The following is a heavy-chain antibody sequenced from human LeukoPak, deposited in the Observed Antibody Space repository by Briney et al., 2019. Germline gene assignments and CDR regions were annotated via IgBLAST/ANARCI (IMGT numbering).Heavy chain of an antibody. CDR3: AKPHYGSGYNS. J-gene: IGHJ4*02. CDR1: GFTFNTYV. CDR2: ISGSGSST. Sequence: GSLRHSCAAPGFTFNTYVMSWVRQAPGMGLAWVSAISGSGSSTYYADSVKGRFTISRDNSRNTLYLQMNSLRAGDTAVYHCAKPHYGSGYNSWGQGSLVTVSS. V-gene: IGHV3-23*01. D-gene: IGHD3-3*02.